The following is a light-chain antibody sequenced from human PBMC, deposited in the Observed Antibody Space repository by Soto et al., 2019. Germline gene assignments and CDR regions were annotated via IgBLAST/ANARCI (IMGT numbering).Light chain of an antibody. J-gene: IGLJ2*01. Sequence: QSALTQPASVSGSPGQSITISCTGTSSDVGGYKYVSWYQHHPGKAPKLVMYGVNDRPSGVSNRFSGGKSGNTASLTISGLQVEDEADYYCSSYTSSSTLVFGGGTKVTLL. CDR2: GVN. V-gene: IGLV2-14*01. CDR3: SSYTSSSTLV. CDR1: SSDVGGYKY.